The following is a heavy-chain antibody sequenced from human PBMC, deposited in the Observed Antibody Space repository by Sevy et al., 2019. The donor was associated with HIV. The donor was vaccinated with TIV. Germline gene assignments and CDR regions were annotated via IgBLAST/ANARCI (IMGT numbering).Heavy chain of an antibody. CDR1: GFTFNSYP. J-gene: IGHJ1*01. CDR2: SSYDGSNK. Sequence: GGSLRLSCAASGFTFNSYPMLWVRQAPGKGLEWVAFSSYDGSNKYYADSVKGRFTISRDISRNTLYLQMNSLRPEDTGLYDCARPSGSSVYYDFQHWGQGTLVTVSS. V-gene: IGHV3-30*04. CDR3: ARPSGSSVYYDFQH. D-gene: IGHD3-22*01.